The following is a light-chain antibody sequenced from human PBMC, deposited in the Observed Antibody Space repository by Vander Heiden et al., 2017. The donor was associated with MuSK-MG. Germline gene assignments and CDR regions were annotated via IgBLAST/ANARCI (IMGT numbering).Light chain of an antibody. CDR3: AAWDDSLSGQWV. J-gene: IGLJ3*02. CDR1: DSNLGSNF. V-gene: IGLV1-47*01. Sequence: QSVLTQAPSASGTPGQRVIIPCSGSDSNLGSNFVYWYQQVPGAAPKLLIQRNNQRPSGVPDRFSGSKSGTSAALAISGLRSEDEADYYCAAWDDSLSGQWVFGGGTKLTVL. CDR2: RNN.